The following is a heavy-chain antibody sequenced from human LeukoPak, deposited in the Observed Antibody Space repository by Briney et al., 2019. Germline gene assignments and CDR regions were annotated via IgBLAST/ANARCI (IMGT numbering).Heavy chain of an antibody. CDR3: AKGDLSGWDAFDI. Sequence: GGSLRLSCTVSGFTVSSNSMSWVRQAPGKGLEWVSFIYSDNTHYSDSVKGRFTISRDNSKNTLYLQMNSLRAENTAVYYCAKGDLSGWDAFDIWGQGTMVTVSS. CDR2: IYSDNT. CDR1: GFTVSSNS. V-gene: IGHV3-66*03. D-gene: IGHD6-19*01. J-gene: IGHJ3*02.